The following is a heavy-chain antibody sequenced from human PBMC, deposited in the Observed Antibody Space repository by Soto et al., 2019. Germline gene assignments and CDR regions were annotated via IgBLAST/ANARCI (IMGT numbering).Heavy chain of an antibody. D-gene: IGHD4-4*01. Sequence: PGGSLRLSCEASGFTFSSYPMDWVRQAPGKGLEWVTVISYDGGNQYYADSVKGRFTISRDNSKDPLYLQMHSLRSDDTAVYFCARGPVTQTSFIDHWGQGTLVTVSS. CDR1: GFTFSSYP. J-gene: IGHJ4*02. CDR2: ISYDGGNQ. CDR3: ARGPVTQTSFIDH. V-gene: IGHV3-30-3*01.